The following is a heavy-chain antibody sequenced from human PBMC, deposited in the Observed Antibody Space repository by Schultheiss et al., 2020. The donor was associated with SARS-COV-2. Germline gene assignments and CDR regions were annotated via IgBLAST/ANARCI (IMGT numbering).Heavy chain of an antibody. CDR2: ISAYNGNT. Sequence: ASVKVSCKASGYTFTVYHIHWVRQAPGQGLEWMGWISAYNGNTNYAQKLQGRVTMTTDTSTSTAYMELRSLRSDDTAVYYCAREPYGSGTYYFDYWGQGTLVTVSS. J-gene: IGHJ4*02. V-gene: IGHV1-18*04. CDR3: AREPYGSGTYYFDY. D-gene: IGHD3-10*01. CDR1: GYTFTVYH.